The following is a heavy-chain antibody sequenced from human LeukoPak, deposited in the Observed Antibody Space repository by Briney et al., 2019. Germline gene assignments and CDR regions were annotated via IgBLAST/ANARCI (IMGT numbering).Heavy chain of an antibody. CDR3: ARDVDTATEQINDY. D-gene: IGHD5-18*01. J-gene: IGHJ4*02. V-gene: IGHV1-18*04. Sequence: AASVKVSCKASGYTFTSHGISWVRQAPGQGLEWMGWVSTYNGNTNYVPKYQGRVTMTTDTSTSTAYMELRSLRSDDTAVYYCARDVDTATEQINDYWGQGTLVTVSS. CDR1: GYTFTSHG. CDR2: VSTYNGNT.